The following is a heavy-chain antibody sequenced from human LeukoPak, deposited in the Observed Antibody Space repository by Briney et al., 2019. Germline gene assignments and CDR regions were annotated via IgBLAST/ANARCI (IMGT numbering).Heavy chain of an antibody. CDR1: GFTFDDYA. CDR2: ISWNSGSI. V-gene: IGHV3-9*01. J-gene: IGHJ4*02. D-gene: IGHD1-26*01. Sequence: GGSLRLSCAASGFTFDDYAMHWVRQAPGKGLEWVSGISWNSGSIGYGDSVKGRFTISRDNAKNSLYLQMNSLRVEDTALYYCAKGTYGGSQRGGEDYWGQGTLVTVSS. CDR3: AKGTYGGSQRGGEDY.